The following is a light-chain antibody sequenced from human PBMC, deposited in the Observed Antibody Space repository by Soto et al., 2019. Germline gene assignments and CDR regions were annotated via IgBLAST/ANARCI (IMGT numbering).Light chain of an antibody. CDR2: KAS. V-gene: IGKV1-5*03. CDR1: QSISSR. Sequence: DIQMTQSPSTLSASLGDRVTITCRASQSISSRLAWYQKKPGKAPNLLIQKASSSDSGVPSRFSGSGSGTEFTLTISSLQHDDFASYCWQQYNSFLPTFGQGTKLEIK. J-gene: IGKJ2*01. CDR3: QQYNSFLPT.